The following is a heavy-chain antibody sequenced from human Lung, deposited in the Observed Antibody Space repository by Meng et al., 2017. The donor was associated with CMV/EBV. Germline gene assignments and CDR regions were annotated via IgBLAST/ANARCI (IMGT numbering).Heavy chain of an antibody. V-gene: IGHV3-49*04. D-gene: IGHD6-13*01. CDR3: ARLTAADTSFDC. J-gene: IGHJ4*02. CDR1: GFTFGDYA. Sequence: GGSLRLSCTTSGFTFGDYAMSWVRQAPGKGLEWVGFIRSKAYGGTTEYAASVKGRFAISRDDSKSIAYLQMNSLKTEDTAVYYCARLTAADTSFDCWGQGTLVXVSS. CDR2: IRSKAYGGTT.